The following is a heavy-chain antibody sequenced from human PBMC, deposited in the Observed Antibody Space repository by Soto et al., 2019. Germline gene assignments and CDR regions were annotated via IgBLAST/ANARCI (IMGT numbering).Heavy chain of an antibody. Sequence: EVQLVQSGAEVKKPGESLKISCKGSGYSFTSYWIGWVRQMPGKGLEWMGIIYPGDSDTRYSPSFQGQVTISADKSISTAYLQWSSLKASDTAMYYCARMIFGVVIDDPEAPPNWFDPWGQGTLVTVSS. CDR2: IYPGDSDT. CDR3: ARMIFGVVIDDPEAPPNWFDP. J-gene: IGHJ5*02. V-gene: IGHV5-51*01. D-gene: IGHD3-3*01. CDR1: GYSFTSYW.